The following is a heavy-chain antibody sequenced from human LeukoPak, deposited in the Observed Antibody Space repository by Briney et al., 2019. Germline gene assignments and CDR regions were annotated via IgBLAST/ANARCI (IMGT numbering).Heavy chain of an antibody. Sequence: GGSLRLSCAASGFTFNNAWMSWVRQAPGKGLDWVGRIKSRADGGTTDYAAPVKGRFSISRDALKNTLYLQMDSLKTEDTAVYYCTISEWDSTTWFSSWGQGTLVTVSS. J-gene: IGHJ5*01. CDR1: GFTFNNAW. V-gene: IGHV3-15*01. CDR3: TISEWDSTTWFSS. CDR2: IKSRADGGTT. D-gene: IGHD6-13*01.